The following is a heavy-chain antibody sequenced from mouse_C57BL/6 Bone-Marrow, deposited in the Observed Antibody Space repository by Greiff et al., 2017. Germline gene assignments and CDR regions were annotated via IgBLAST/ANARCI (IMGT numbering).Heavy chain of an antibody. CDR2: IDPENGDT. J-gene: IGHJ2*01. CDR1: GFNIKDDY. Sequence: EVQLVESGAELVRPGASVKLSCTASGFNIKDDYMHWVKQRPEQGLEWIGWIDPENGDTEYASKFQGKATITADTSSNTAYLQLSSLTSEDTAVYYCTTNWDRYFDYWGQGTTLTVSS. D-gene: IGHD4-1*01. V-gene: IGHV14-4*01. CDR3: TTNWDRYFDY.